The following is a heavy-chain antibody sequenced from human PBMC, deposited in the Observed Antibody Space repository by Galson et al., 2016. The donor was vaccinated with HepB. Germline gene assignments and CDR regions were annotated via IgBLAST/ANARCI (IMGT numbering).Heavy chain of an antibody. CDR3: ARDRGSYCGGDCSDYYSDY. Sequence: SLRLSCAASGFTFSDYYMSWIRQAPGKGLEWVSYISVTSTYTNYADSVKGRFTVSRDNAKNSLYLQMNTLRAEDTAIYYCARDRGSYCGGDCSDYYSDYWGQGTLVTVSS. V-gene: IGHV3-11*06. D-gene: IGHD2-21*02. CDR2: ISVTSTYT. J-gene: IGHJ4*02. CDR1: GFTFSDYY.